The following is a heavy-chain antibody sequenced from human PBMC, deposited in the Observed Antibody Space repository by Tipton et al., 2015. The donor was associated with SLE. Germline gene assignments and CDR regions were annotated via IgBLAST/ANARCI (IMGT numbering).Heavy chain of an antibody. D-gene: IGHD6-13*01. CDR2: INQSGST. V-gene: IGHV4-4*02. Sequence: GSLRLSCTVSGGSISSSIHYLSCVRQPAGKGLEWIGEINQSGSTNYNPALKSRLIMSVDASKNQFSLKLSSVTAADAAIYYCAGAVGTAAGFGDYCGQGTLDT. CDR3: AGAVGTAAGFGDY. J-gene: IGHJ4*02. CDR1: GGSISSSIHY.